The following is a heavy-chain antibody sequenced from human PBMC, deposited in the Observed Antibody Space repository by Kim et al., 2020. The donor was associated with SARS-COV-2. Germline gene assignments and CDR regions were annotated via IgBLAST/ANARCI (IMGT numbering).Heavy chain of an antibody. CDR2: INHSGST. Sequence: SETLSLTCAVYGGSFSGYYWSWIRQPPGKGLEWIGEINHSGSTNYNPSLKSRVTISVDTSKNQFSLKLSSVTAADTAVYYCARRRLLWFGDQGGWFDPWGQGTLVTVSS. J-gene: IGHJ5*02. D-gene: IGHD3-10*01. CDR3: ARRRLLWFGDQGGWFDP. V-gene: IGHV4-34*01. CDR1: GGSFSGYY.